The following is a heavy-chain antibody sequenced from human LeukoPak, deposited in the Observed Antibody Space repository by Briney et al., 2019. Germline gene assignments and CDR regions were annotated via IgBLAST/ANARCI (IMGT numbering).Heavy chain of an antibody. CDR2: IYSRGMT. CDR3: ASASRESYSGYGVYFDY. CDR1: ELSVSTNY. V-gene: IGHV3-66*01. J-gene: IGHJ4*02. D-gene: IGHD6-25*01. Sequence: QAGGSLRLSCAASELSVSTNYMTWIRQAPGKGLEWVSLIYSRGMTYYADSVRGRFTISRDISKNTLYLQMNTLRVEDTAVYYCASASRESYSGYGVYFDYWGRGTLVTVSS.